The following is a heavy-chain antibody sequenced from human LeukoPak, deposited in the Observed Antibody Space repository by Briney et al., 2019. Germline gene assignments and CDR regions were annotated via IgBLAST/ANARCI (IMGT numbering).Heavy chain of an antibody. CDR3: TTDLDSSHSYY. J-gene: IGHJ4*02. CDR2: IKSKTDGGTT. Sequence: GGSLRLSCAASGFPFSNAWMSWVRQAPGKGLEWVGRIKSKTDGGTTDYAAPVKGRFTISRDDSKNTLYLQMNSLKTEDTAVYYCTTDLDSSHSYYWGQGTLVTVSS. V-gene: IGHV3-15*01. CDR1: GFPFSNAW. D-gene: IGHD6-13*01.